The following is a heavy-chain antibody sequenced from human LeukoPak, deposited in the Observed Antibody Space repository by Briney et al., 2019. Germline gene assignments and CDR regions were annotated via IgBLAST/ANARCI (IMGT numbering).Heavy chain of an antibody. J-gene: IGHJ3*02. Sequence: SETLSLTCTVSGGSISSSSYYWGWIRQPPGKGLEWIGSIYYSGSTYYNPSLKSRVTISVDTSKNQFSLKLSSVTAADTAVYYCASTYTGPLWFGESNDAFDIWGQGTMVTVSS. CDR2: IYYSGST. CDR1: GGSISSSSYY. V-gene: IGHV4-39*01. D-gene: IGHD3-10*01. CDR3: ASTYTGPLWFGESNDAFDI.